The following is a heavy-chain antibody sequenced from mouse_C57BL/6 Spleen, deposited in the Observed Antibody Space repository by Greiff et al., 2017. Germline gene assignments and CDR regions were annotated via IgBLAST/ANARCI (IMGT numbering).Heavy chain of an antibody. D-gene: IGHD1-1*01. V-gene: IGHV1-69*01. Sequence: VQLQQPGAELVMPGASVKLSCKASGYTFTSYWMHWVKQRPGQGLEWIGEIDPSDSYTNYNQKFKGKSTLTVDKSSSTAYMQLSSLTSEDAAVYYCARTHYYRSSNYAMDYWGQGTSVTVSS. CDR1: GYTFTSYW. CDR2: IDPSDSYT. CDR3: ARTHYYRSSNYAMDY. J-gene: IGHJ4*01.